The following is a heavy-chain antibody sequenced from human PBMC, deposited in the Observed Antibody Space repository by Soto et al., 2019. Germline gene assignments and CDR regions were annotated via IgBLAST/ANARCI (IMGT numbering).Heavy chain of an antibody. CDR2: LIPRGGSR. D-gene: IGHD6-6*01. V-gene: IGHV1-46*02. J-gene: IGHJ6*02. Sequence: AAVTVSCKSSGYTFNGYYIQWVRKAPGQGVEWMGVLIPRGGSRSYAEKVQGRRTMTSETSTSTVSMELSSLTSEDTAVYSCARLPPRRSILPGPFAYSCYDMDVWG. CDR1: GYTFNGYY. CDR3: ARLPPRRSILPGPFAYSCYDMDV.